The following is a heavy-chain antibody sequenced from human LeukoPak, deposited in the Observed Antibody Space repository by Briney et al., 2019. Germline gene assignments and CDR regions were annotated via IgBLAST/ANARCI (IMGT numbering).Heavy chain of an antibody. CDR2: ISAYNGNT. Sequence: ASVKVSCKASGYTFTSYGISWVRQAPGQGLEWMGWISAYNGNTNYAQKLQGRVTMTTDTSTSTAYMELSSLRSEDTAVYYCARGGTKKSYYYDSSGFPDAFDIWGQGTMVTVSS. CDR3: ARGGTKKSYYYDSSGFPDAFDI. J-gene: IGHJ3*02. CDR1: GYTFTSYG. D-gene: IGHD3-22*01. V-gene: IGHV1-18*01.